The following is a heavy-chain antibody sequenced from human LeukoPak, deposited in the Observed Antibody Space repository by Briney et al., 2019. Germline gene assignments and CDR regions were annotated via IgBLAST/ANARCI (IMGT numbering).Heavy chain of an antibody. CDR3: AKDRGNWNDVNWFDP. CDR1: GFTFSSYA. Sequence: GGSLRLSCAASGFTFSSYATSWVRQAPGKGLEWVSAISGSGGSTYYADSVKGRFTISRDNSKNTLYLQMNSLRAEDTAVYYCAKDRGNWNDVNWFDPWGQGTLVTVSS. V-gene: IGHV3-23*01. J-gene: IGHJ5*02. CDR2: ISGSGGST. D-gene: IGHD1-1*01.